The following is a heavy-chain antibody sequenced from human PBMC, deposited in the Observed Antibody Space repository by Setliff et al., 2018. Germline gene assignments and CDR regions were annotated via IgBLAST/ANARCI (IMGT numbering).Heavy chain of an antibody. CDR3: VRDGQWLVPHY. J-gene: IGHJ4*02. CDR1: GLTFSSYA. CDR2: ITGSGAGT. D-gene: IGHD6-19*01. Sequence: PGGSLRLSCAASGLTFSSYAMNWVRKAPGKGLEWVSGITGSGAGTYYPDSVEGRFTISRDNSDNTLYLEIISPRAEDTAVYYCVRDGQWLVPHYWGQGTLVTVSS. V-gene: IGHV3-23*01.